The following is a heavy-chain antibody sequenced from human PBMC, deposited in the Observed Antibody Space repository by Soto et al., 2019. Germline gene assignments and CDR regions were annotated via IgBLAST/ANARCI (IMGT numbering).Heavy chain of an antibody. CDR3: AREKGCISGPKNLDY. CDR2: IYDSGSS. J-gene: IGHJ4*02. V-gene: IGHV4-30-4*08. D-gene: IGHD2-15*01. Sequence: KPSETLSLTCTVSDASISSGDYFWSWIRQSPGKGLEWIGYIYDSGSSYYNPSLQSRVTMSVDTSKNQFSLKLSSVTAADTAVYYPAREKGCISGPKNLDYWGQGTLVTVSS. CDR1: DASISSGDYF.